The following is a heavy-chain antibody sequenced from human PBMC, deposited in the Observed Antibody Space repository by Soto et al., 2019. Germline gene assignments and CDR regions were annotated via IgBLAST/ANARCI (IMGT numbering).Heavy chain of an antibody. J-gene: IGHJ4*02. CDR2: ISGYNGNT. Sequence: QVQLVQSGAEVKKPGASVKVSCKASGYTFINYGISWVRQAPGQGLEWMGWISGYNGNTDYAQKLQGRLTMTEDTSTNTAYMELRGLRSDDTAVYSCARGQYYFDSWGQGTLVIVSP. V-gene: IGHV1-18*01. CDR3: ARGQYYFDS. D-gene: IGHD4-4*01. CDR1: GYTFINYG.